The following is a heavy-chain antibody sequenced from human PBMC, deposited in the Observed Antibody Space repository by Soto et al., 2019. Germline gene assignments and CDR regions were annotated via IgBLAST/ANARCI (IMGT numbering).Heavy chain of an antibody. CDR3: AKFWSGYSNDAFYI. CDR1: GYSFISYG. CDR2: ISGYNGNT. V-gene: IGHV1-18*01. D-gene: IGHD6-13*01. Sequence: ASVKVSCKASGYSFISYGISWVRQAPGQGLEWMGWISGYNGNTKYAQKVQGRVTMTTDTSTSTAYMELRSLTSDDTAVYYCAKFWSGYSNDAFYIWGQGTVVPVSS. J-gene: IGHJ3*02.